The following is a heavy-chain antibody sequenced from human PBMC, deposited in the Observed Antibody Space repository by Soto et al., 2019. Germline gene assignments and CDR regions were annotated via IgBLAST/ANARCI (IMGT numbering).Heavy chain of an antibody. Sequence: GLEWMGWISAYNGNTNYAQKLQGRVTMTTDTSTSTAYMELRSLRSDDTAVYYCARYQVSYGPLAPLPTLFFAYWGKGTLVPVSP. D-gene: IGHD5-18*01. V-gene: IGHV1-18*01. CDR3: ARYQVSYGPLAPLPTLFFAY. J-gene: IGHJ4*02. CDR2: ISAYNGNT.